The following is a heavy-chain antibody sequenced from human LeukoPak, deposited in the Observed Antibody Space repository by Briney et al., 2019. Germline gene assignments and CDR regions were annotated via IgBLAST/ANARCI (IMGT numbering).Heavy chain of an antibody. J-gene: IGHJ4*02. D-gene: IGHD5-24*01. CDR1: GFTLSDYS. Sequence: GGSLRLSCAASGFTLSDYSMNWVRQAPGKGLEWISYIGIDSGNTNYADSVKGRFTISGDKAKNSLYLQVNSLRVEDTAVYCCARDYKYAFDNWGRGTLVTVSS. CDR3: ARDYKYAFDN. V-gene: IGHV3-48*01. CDR2: IGIDSGNT.